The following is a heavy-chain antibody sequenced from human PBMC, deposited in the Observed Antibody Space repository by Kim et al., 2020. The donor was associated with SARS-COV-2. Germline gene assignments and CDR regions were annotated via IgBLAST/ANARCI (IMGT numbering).Heavy chain of an antibody. CDR3: VKEAAFTTIVVDYYFDY. Sequence: GGSLRLSCVASGFNFSNYGMHWVRQAPGKGLEWVGIVSDEGSNTYYAGSVAGRFTIARDNSKNTLYLLMNSLRTEDTALYYCVKEAAFTTIVVDYYFDYWGQGTPVTVSS. CDR1: GFNFSNYG. J-gene: IGHJ4*02. CDR2: VSDEGSNT. V-gene: IGHV3-30*18. D-gene: IGHD3-22*01.